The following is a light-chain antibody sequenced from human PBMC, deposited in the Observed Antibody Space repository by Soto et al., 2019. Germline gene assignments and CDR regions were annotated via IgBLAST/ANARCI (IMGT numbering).Light chain of an antibody. V-gene: IGKV1-39*01. Sequence: DIRMTQSPSSLSASVGDRVTITCLASQSIRRYLNWYQQKPGKAPKLLIYAASSLQSGVPSRFRGSGSGTDFTLTISCLQPEDFATYYCQQYYSYPRTFGQGTKVDIK. J-gene: IGKJ1*01. CDR1: QSIRRY. CDR2: AAS. CDR3: QQYYSYPRT.